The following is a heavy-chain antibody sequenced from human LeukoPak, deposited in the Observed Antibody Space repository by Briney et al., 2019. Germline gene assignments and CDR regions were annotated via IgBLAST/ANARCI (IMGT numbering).Heavy chain of an antibody. J-gene: IGHJ4*02. D-gene: IGHD4-11*01. CDR3: ARDRVYDYSNPRGFDY. CDR2: ISGYNGKT. CDR1: GYPFTSFG. V-gene: IGHV1-18*03. Sequence: ASVKVSCKASGYPFTSFGISWVRQAPGQGLEWLGWISGYNGKTIHAQNLQGRVTMTTDTSTSTAYMDLGSLRPDDMAVYYCARDRVYDYSNPRGFDYWGQGTLVTVSS.